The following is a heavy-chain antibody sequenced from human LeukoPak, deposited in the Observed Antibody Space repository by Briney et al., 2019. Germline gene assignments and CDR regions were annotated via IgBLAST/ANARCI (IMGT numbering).Heavy chain of an antibody. CDR2: IISVVFVP. J-gene: IGHJ6*02. D-gene: IGHD3-10*01. V-gene: IGHV1-69*02. CDR3: AREFWGTMVRGGAMDV. CDR1: GGTFNNYN. Sequence: GGSVKVSCKASGGTFNNYNINWVRQAPGQGLEWMGTIISVVFVPSYAEQFKGRVTITADKSTSAAYMELSSLRPEDTAVYSGAREFWGTMVRGGAMDVWGLGTPV.